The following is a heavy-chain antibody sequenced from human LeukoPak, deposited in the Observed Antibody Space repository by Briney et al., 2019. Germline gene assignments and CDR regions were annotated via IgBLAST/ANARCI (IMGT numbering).Heavy chain of an antibody. V-gene: IGHV3-30*03. CDR3: ASARGSNYGSLGD. J-gene: IGHJ4*02. CDR1: GFSFSYYG. Sequence: PGGSLRLSCSASGFSFSYYGFHWVRQAPGKGLEWVALISYDGTNKYYADSVKGRFTISRDNSKNTLYLQMNSLRAEDTAVYYCASARGSNYGSLGDWGQGTLVTVSS. CDR2: ISYDGTNK. D-gene: IGHD5-18*01.